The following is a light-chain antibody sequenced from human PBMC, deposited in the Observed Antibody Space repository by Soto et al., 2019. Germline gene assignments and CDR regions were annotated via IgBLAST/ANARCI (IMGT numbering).Light chain of an antibody. CDR2: EVS. CDR1: SSDIGPYDY. J-gene: IGLJ1*01. CDR3: TTFAPGRIYV. V-gene: IGLV2-14*01. Sequence: QSALTQPASVSGSPGQSITISCSGSSSDIGPYDYVSWYQHHPCRAPKLLIYEVSNRPSGVSYRFSGSKSGNTASLTISGLQAEGEGDYYCTTFAPGRIYVFGSGTKLTVL.